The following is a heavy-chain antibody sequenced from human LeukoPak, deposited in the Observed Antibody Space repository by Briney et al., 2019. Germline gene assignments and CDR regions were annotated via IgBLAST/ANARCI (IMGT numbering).Heavy chain of an antibody. CDR1: GGSVSSSRYY. CDR3: ARSGPVASYHYFMDV. D-gene: IGHD5-18*01. J-gene: IGHJ6*03. CDR2: IYYSGST. V-gene: IGHV4-39*01. Sequence: PSETLSLTCAVSGGSVSSSRYYWGWIRQPPGKGLEWLGSIYYSGSTKYNTSLMSRVTISVDTSNNQFSLNLSSVTAADTAVYYCARSGPVASYHYFMDVWGKGTAVTVSS.